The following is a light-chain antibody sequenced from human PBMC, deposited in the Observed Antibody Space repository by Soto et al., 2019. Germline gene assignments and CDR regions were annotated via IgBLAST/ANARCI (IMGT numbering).Light chain of an antibody. CDR1: QSVGSN. V-gene: IGKV3D-15*01. Sequence: EVVMTQSPATLSVSPGERATLSCRASQSVGSNLAWYQQKPGQPPRLLIYGASSRATGVPARFSGSGSQTQFTLSISSLQSEDFAVYYCQQRSNWPGTFGQGTKVDIK. CDR2: GAS. CDR3: QQRSNWPGT. J-gene: IGKJ1*01.